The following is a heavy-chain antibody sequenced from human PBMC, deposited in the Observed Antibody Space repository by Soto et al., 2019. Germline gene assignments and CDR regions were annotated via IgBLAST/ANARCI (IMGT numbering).Heavy chain of an antibody. CDR2: IWYDGSNK. J-gene: IGHJ6*02. CDR1: GFTFSSYG. CDR3: ARAVAMVYANMLYGMDV. D-gene: IGHD2-8*01. Sequence: QVQLVESGGGVVQPGRSLRLSCAASGFTFSSYGMHWVRQAPGKGLEWVAVIWYDGSNKYYADSVKGRFTISRDNSKNTLYRQMNSLIAEDTAVYYCARAVAMVYANMLYGMDVWGQGTTVTVSS. V-gene: IGHV3-33*01.